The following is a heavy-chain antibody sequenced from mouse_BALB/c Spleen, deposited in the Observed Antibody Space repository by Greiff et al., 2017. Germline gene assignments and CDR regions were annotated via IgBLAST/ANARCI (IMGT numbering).Heavy chain of an antibody. Sequence: EVQGVESGGGLVKPGGSLKLSCAASGFTFSSYTMSWVRQTPEKRLEWVATISSGGSYTYYPDSVKGRFTISRDNAKNTLYLQMSSLKSEDTAMYYCTRGGVGYWGQGTSVPVSS. CDR1: GFTFSSYT. CDR2: ISSGGSYT. J-gene: IGHJ4*01. CDR3: TRGGVGY. V-gene: IGHV5-6-4*01.